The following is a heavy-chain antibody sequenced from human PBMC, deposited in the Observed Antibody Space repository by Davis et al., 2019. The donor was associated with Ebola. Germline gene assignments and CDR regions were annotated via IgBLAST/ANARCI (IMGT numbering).Heavy chain of an antibody. CDR3: ARDLNPPRTYYYDSSGYYY. CDR2: ISSSSSYI. Sequence: GESLKISCAASGFTFSSYSMNWVRQAPGKGLEWVSSISSSSSYIYYADSVKGRFTISRDNAKNSLYLQMNSLRAEDTAVYYCARDLNPPRTYYYDSSGYYYWGQGTLVTVSS. CDR1: GFTFSSYS. V-gene: IGHV3-21*01. D-gene: IGHD3-22*01. J-gene: IGHJ4*02.